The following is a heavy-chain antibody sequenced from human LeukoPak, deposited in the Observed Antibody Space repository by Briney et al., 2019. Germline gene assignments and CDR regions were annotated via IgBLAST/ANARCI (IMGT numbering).Heavy chain of an antibody. CDR1: GFPFSSSA. J-gene: IGHJ4*02. D-gene: IGHD3-22*01. V-gene: IGHV3-30*04. CDR3: AKDFEDYYDSSGYYHGPLDY. Sequence: GGSLRLSCAASGFPFSSSAMHWVRQAPGKGLEWVAVTSYDGSNKYYADSVKGRFTISRDNSKNTLYLQMNSLRAEDTAVYYCAKDFEDYYDSSGYYHGPLDYWGQGTLVTVSS. CDR2: TSYDGSNK.